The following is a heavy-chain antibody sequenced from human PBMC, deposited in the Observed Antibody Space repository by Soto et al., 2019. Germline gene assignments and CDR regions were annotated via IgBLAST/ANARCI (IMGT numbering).Heavy chain of an antibody. CDR3: ARQSGYDSSGYYSY. CDR2: IYYSGST. J-gene: IGHJ4*01. V-gene: IGHV4-30-4*01. CDR1: GGSISSGDYY. D-gene: IGHD3-22*01. Sequence: SETLSLTCTVSGGSISSGDYYWSWIRQPPGKGLEWIGYIYYSGSTYYNPSLKSRVTISVDTSKNQFSLKLSSVTAADTAVYYCARQSGYDSSGYYSYWGQGTLVTVSS.